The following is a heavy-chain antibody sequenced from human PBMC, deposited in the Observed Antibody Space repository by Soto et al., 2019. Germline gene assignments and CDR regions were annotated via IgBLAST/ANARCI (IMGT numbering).Heavy chain of an antibody. CDR1: GFTFSSYA. D-gene: IGHD3-10*01. CDR2: ISGSGGST. J-gene: IGHJ6*02. V-gene: IGHV3-23*01. Sequence: PGGSLRLSCAASGFTFSSYAMSWVRQAPGKGLEWVSAISGSGGSTYYADSVKGRFTISRDNSKNTLYLQMNSLRAEDTAVYYCATDLSRGSGSYPTLYYYYYYGMDVWGQGTTVTVSS. CDR3: ATDLSRGSGSYPTLYYYYYYGMDV.